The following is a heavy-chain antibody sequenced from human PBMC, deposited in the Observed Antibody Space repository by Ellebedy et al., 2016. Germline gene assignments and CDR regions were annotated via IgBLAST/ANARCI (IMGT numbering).Heavy chain of an antibody. D-gene: IGHD2-2*01. CDR3: ARDLCSSISCYYYAMDV. Sequence: GGSLRLXXAASGFTFSSYGIHWVRQAPGKGLEWVSVIWYGGTNKYYTDSVKGRFTISSDNSKNTLYLQMNSLRAEDTAVYYCARDLCSSISCYYYAMDVWGQGTTVTVSS. V-gene: IGHV3-33*01. CDR2: IWYGGTNK. CDR1: GFTFSSYG. J-gene: IGHJ6*02.